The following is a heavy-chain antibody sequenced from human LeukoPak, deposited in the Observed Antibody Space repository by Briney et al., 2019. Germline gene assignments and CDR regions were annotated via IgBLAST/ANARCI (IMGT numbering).Heavy chain of an antibody. V-gene: IGHV4-61*01. CDR1: GGSVSSGSYY. D-gene: IGHD3-3*01. CDR2: IYYSGST. J-gene: IGHJ4*02. CDR3: ARATYYDFWSGYYGGYYFDY. Sequence: SETLSLTCTVSGGSVSSGSYYWSWIRQPPGKGLEWIGYIYYSGSTNYNPSLKSRVTISVDTSKNQFSLKLSSVTAADTAVYYCARATYYDFWSGYYGGYYFDYWGQGTLVTVSS.